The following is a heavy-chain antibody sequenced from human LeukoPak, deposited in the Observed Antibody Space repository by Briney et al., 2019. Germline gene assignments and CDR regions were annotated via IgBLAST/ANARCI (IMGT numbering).Heavy chain of an antibody. CDR2: ITGSGGST. Sequence: GGSLRLSCAASGFTFSSYAMYWVRQAPGKGLEYVSAITGSGGSTYYANSVEGRFTISRDNSKNTLYLQMGSLRAEDMAVYYCARVDYGDFVFDYWGQGTLVTVSS. CDR1: GFTFSSYA. J-gene: IGHJ4*02. V-gene: IGHV3-64*01. CDR3: ARVDYGDFVFDY. D-gene: IGHD4-17*01.